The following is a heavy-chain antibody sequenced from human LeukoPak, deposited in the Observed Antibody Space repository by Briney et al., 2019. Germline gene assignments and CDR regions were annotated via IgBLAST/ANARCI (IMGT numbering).Heavy chain of an antibody. Sequence: PSETLSLTCTVSGGYISSSSYYWGWIRQPPGKGLEWIGSIYYSGSTSHNPSLKSRVTISVDTSKNQFSLKLSSVTAADTAAYYCARLSGYSYGYIGYWGQGTLVTVSS. V-gene: IGHV4-39*01. D-gene: IGHD5-18*01. CDR1: GGYISSSSYY. J-gene: IGHJ4*02. CDR3: ARLSGYSYGYIGY. CDR2: IYYSGST.